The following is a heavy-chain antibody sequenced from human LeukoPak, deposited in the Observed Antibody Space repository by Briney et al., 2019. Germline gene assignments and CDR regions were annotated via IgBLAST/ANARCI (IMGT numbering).Heavy chain of an antibody. CDR3: ARGHNYVWGSYRHVGGFDI. J-gene: IGHJ3*02. CDR1: GFTFSNYW. V-gene: IGHV3-7*01. D-gene: IGHD3-16*02. CDR2: IKQDASEK. Sequence: GGSLRLSCAASGFTFSNYWMSWVRQAPGKGLEWVANIKQDASEKYYVDSVKGRFTISRDNAKNSLYLQMNSLRAEDTAVYYCARGHNYVWGSYRHVGGFDIWGQGTMVTVSS.